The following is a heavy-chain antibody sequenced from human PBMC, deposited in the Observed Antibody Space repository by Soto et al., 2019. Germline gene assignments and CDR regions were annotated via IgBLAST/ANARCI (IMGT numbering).Heavy chain of an antibody. J-gene: IGHJ6*04. V-gene: IGHV4-59*11. Sequence: QVHLQESGPGLVKPSETLSLTCSVSGVSINDHYWAWIRQPTGKGLEWIGYVHSSGGANYNHTRKSRVAMALDTSKSHVSLKITSVYAADTAVYYCAMRNFAYDTSRVRFSFILDVWGNGNTVTVTS. D-gene: IGHD3-9*01. CDR2: VHSSGGA. CDR1: GVSINDHY. CDR3: AMRNFAYDTSRVRFSFILDV.